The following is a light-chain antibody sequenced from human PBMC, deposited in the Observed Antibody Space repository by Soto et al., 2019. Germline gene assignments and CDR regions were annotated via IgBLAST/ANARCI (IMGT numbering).Light chain of an antibody. V-gene: IGKV3-15*01. CDR3: QQGKCWPLT. CDR2: DAS. Sequence: EIVMPQSPATLSVSPGARATLSCRASQSLSSNLAWHKQKPGQAPRLIMYDASTSATGIPPRFSGSGSGTEFTLTLSSLLSEDFAVDYDQQGKCWPLTVGGRTKVE. CDR1: QSLSSN. J-gene: IGKJ4*01.